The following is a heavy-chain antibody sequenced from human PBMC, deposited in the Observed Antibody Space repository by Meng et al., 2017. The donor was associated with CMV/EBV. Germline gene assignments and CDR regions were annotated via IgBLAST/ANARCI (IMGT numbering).Heavy chain of an antibody. CDR3: ARDLGSSGYYYYGMDV. D-gene: IGHD6-6*01. CDR1: GFTVSSNY. Sequence: GESLKISCAASGFTVSSNYMSWVRQAPGKGLEWVSVIYSGGSTYYADSVKGRFTISRDNSKNTLYLQMNSLRAEDTAVYYCARDLGSSGYYYYGMDVWGQGTMVTVSS. CDR2: IYSGGST. J-gene: IGHJ6*02. V-gene: IGHV3-66*02.